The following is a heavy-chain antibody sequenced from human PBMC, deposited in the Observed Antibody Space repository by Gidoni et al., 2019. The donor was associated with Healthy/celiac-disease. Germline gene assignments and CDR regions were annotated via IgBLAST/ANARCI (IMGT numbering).Heavy chain of an antibody. Sequence: QLQLQESGPGLVKPSETLSLTCTVSGGSISSSSYYWGWIRQPPGKGLEWIGSIYYSGSTYYNPSLKSRVTISVDTSKNQFSLKLSSVTAADTAVYYCARHAGWYYGSPYYFDYWGQGTLVTVSS. D-gene: IGHD3-10*01. J-gene: IGHJ4*02. CDR3: ARHAGWYYGSPYYFDY. V-gene: IGHV4-39*01. CDR2: IYYSGST. CDR1: GGSISSSSYY.